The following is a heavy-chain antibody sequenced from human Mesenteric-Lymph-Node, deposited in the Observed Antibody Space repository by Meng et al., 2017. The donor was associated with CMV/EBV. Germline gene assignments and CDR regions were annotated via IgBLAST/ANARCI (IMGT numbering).Heavy chain of an antibody. CDR2: ISSSSSTI. V-gene: IGHV3-48*04. CDR1: GFPFNSYT. Sequence: GGSLRLSCAASGFPFNSYTFNWVRQAPGKGLEWVSYISSSSSTIYYADSVKGRFTISRDNAKNSLYLQMNSLRAEDTAVYYCARVRGIRDGYNFWGQGTLVTVSS. CDR3: ARVRGIRDGYNF. D-gene: IGHD5-24*01. J-gene: IGHJ4*02.